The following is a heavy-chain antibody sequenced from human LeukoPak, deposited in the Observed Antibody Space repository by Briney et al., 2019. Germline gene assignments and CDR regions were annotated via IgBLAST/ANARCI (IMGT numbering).Heavy chain of an antibody. J-gene: IGHJ3*02. V-gene: IGHV3-33*08. CDR3: ARADNGSGSYAFDI. CDR1: GFTFSKYG. Sequence: GTSLRLSCAASGFTFSKYGMHWVRQAPGKGLEWVAVIWHGQKKEYYADSVKGRFTISRDNSKNTLDLQMRSLRAEDTAVYYCARADNGSGSYAFDIWGQGTRVTVSS. CDR2: IWHGQKKE. D-gene: IGHD3-10*01.